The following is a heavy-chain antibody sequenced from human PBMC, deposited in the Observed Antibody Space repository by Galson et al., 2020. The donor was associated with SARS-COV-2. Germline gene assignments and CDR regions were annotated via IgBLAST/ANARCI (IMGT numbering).Heavy chain of an antibody. CDR3: ARVGGNDGWNWFDP. Sequence: SETLSLTCSVSGGSMSKYYWSWIRQSPGTGLEWIGNTYYSGGTKYNPSLKSRVSMSVDTSENQFSLKLNSVTAADTAVYYCARVGGNDGWNWFDPWGQGTLVTVSS. V-gene: IGHV4-59*01. D-gene: IGHD1-1*01. J-gene: IGHJ5*02. CDR2: TYYSGGT. CDR1: GGSMSKYY.